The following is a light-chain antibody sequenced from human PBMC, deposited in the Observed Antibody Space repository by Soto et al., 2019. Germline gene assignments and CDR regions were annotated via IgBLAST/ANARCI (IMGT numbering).Light chain of an antibody. Sequence: EIVLTQSPATLSLSPGARAPLSCRASQSVGSYLAWYQQKPGQAPRLLIYDASNRATGIPPRFSGSGSGTDFTLTISSLEPEDFAVYYCQQRSNWPRITFGQGTRLEIK. CDR1: QSVGSY. J-gene: IGKJ5*01. V-gene: IGKV3-11*01. CDR2: DAS. CDR3: QQRSNWPRIT.